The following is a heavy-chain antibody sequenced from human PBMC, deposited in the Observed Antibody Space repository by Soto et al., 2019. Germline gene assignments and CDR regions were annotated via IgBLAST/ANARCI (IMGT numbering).Heavy chain of an antibody. D-gene: IGHD6-6*01. CDR2: IDTDGSRT. CDR1: GFTLRSYW. Sequence: VQLVESGGGLVQPGGSLRLSCAASGFTLRSYWMHWVRQAPGKGPMWVSRIDTDGSRTTYADSVKGRFTISRDNAKNMMYLQMNRLRAEDTAVYYCVRDRPHNWFDPWGQGTLVTVSS. J-gene: IGHJ5*02. V-gene: IGHV3-74*01. CDR3: VRDRPHNWFDP.